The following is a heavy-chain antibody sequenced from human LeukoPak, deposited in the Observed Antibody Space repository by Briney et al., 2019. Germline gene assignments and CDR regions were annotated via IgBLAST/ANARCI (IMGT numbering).Heavy chain of an antibody. CDR2: VDYTGRA. Sequence: SETLSLTCTVSGGTIRFYHRSWIRQPPGKGLEWISYVDYTGRANYNPSPKSRVCISLDTSKNQSSLQLRAVTAADTAVYYCARRYNESPRYIKFDHWGQGTLVTVSS. D-gene: IGHD1-1*01. V-gene: IGHV4-59*01. CDR3: ARRYNESPRYIKFDH. J-gene: IGHJ4*02. CDR1: GGTIRFYH.